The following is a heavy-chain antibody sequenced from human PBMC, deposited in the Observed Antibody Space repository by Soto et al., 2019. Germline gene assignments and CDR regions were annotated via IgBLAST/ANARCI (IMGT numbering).Heavy chain of an antibody. V-gene: IGHV4-31*03. Sequence: SETLSLTCPVSGGSISTVGHYWTWIRQPPGKGLEWIGSIYHTGSTYYSKSLRSRLTMSVDTSKSQFSLRLSSVTAADTAVYYCARATGTLRSRNCDYWGQGSLVTVSS. CDR1: GGSISTVGHY. CDR2: IYHTGST. CDR3: ARATGTLRSRNCDY. J-gene: IGHJ4*02. D-gene: IGHD1-1*01.